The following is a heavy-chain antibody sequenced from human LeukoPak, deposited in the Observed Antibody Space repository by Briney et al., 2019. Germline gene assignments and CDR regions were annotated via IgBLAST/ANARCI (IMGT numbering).Heavy chain of an antibody. CDR3: ARVSDYDILTGYYTNYMDV. CDR2: MNPNSGNT. Sequence: GASVKASCKASGYTFTSYDINWVRQATGQGLEWMGWMNPNSGNTGYAQKFQGRVTMTRNTSISTAYMELSSLRSEDTAVYYCARVSDYDILTGYYTNYMDVWGKGTTVTVSS. CDR1: GYTFTSYD. V-gene: IGHV1-8*01. D-gene: IGHD3-9*01. J-gene: IGHJ6*03.